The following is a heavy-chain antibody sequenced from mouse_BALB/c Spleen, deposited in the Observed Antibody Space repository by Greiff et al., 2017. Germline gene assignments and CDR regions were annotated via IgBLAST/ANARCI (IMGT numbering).Heavy chain of an antibody. Sequence: EVQVVESGGGLVQPKGSLKLSCAASGFTFNTYAMNWVRQAPGKGLEWVARIRSKSNNYATYYADSVKDRFTISRDDSQSMLYLQMNNLKTEDTAMYYCCGSTYAMDYWGQGTSVTVSS. CDR3: CGSTYAMDY. V-gene: IGHV10-1*02. J-gene: IGHJ4*01. D-gene: IGHD1-1*01. CDR2: IRSKSNNYAT. CDR1: GFTFNTYA.